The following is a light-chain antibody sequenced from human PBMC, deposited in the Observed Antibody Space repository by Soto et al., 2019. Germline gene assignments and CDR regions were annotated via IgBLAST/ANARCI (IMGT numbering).Light chain of an antibody. V-gene: IGKV1-27*01. CDR2: AAS. Sequence: DIQMTQSPSSLSASVGDRVTITCRASQGISNYLAWYQQKPGKVPKLLIYAASTLQSGVPSRFSGSGSGTDFTLTISSLQPEDVATYYCQKYNRATIFTFGPGTKVDIK. CDR3: QKYNRATIFT. CDR1: QGISNY. J-gene: IGKJ3*01.